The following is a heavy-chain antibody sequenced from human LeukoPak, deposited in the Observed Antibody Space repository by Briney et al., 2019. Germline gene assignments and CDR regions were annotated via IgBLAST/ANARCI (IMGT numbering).Heavy chain of an antibody. CDR2: ISSSGSSI. V-gene: IGHV3-48*03. CDR1: GFTFSSYE. J-gene: IGHJ4*02. D-gene: IGHD3-10*01. CDR3: ARGGRSGDYSDY. Sequence: GGSLRLSCAASGFTFSSYEMNWVRQAPGKGLEWVSYISSSGSSIYYADSVKGRFTISRDNAKNSLYLQMNSLRAEDTAVYYCARGGRSGDYSDYWGQGTLVTVSS.